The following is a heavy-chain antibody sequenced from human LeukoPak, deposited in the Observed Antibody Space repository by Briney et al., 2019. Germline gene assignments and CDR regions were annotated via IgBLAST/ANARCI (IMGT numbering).Heavy chain of an antibody. V-gene: IGHV4-34*01. CDR1: GGSFSGYY. Sequence: SETLSLTCAVYGGSFSGYYWSWIRQPPGKGLEWIGEINHSGSTNYNPSLKSRVTISVDTSKNQFSLKLSSVTAADTAVYYCGRGRSLRFLEWLLSYYYGMDVWGQGTTVTVSS. J-gene: IGHJ6*02. CDR2: INHSGST. D-gene: IGHD3-3*01. CDR3: GRGRSLRFLEWLLSYYYGMDV.